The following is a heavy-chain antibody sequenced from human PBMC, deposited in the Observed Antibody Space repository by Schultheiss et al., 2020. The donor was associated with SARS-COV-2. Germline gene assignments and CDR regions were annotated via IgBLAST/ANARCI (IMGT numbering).Heavy chain of an antibody. CDR1: GGSFSGYY. J-gene: IGHJ2*01. D-gene: IGHD5-18*01. Sequence: SETLSLTCAVYGGSFSGYYWSWIRQPPGKGPEWIGEINHSGTTNYNPSLKSRVTISVDTSKNQFSLKLTSVTAADTAVYFCARAGYTAVPRYWNFDLWGRGTLVTVSS. CDR2: INHSGTT. CDR3: ARAGYTAVPRYWNFDL. V-gene: IGHV4-34*01.